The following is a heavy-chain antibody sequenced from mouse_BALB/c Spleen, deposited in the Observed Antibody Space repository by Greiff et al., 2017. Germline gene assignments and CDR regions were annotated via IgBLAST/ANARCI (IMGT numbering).Heavy chain of an antibody. CDR2: ISSGSSTI. J-gene: IGHJ3*01. V-gene: IGHV5-17*02. CDR3: ARGRDYEYDAWFAY. CDR1: GFTFSSFG. Sequence: EVQVVESGGGLVQPGGSRKLSCAASGFTFSSFGMHWVRQAPEKGLEWVAYISSGSSTIYSADTVKGRFTIARDNPKNTLFRQMTSLRSEDTAVYYCARGRDYEYDAWFAYWGQGTLVTVSA. D-gene: IGHD2-4*01.